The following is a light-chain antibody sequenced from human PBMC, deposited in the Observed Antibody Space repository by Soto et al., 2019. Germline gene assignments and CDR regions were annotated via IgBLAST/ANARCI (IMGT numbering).Light chain of an antibody. CDR3: QQYDKLPLT. CDR2: DAF. J-gene: IGKJ4*01. Sequence: DIQMTQSPSSLSASVGDRVTITCQASQDINSYLAWYQQKPGKAPKFLIFDAFNLERGVPSRFSGSGSGTEFTFTIISLQPEDVATYYCQQYDKLPLTFGGGTKVEVK. V-gene: IGKV1-33*01. CDR1: QDINSY.